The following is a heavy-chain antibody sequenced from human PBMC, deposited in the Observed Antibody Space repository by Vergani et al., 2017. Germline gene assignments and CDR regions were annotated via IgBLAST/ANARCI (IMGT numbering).Heavy chain of an antibody. D-gene: IGHD2-2*01. V-gene: IGHV1-69*13. CDR3: ARDVGYGSSTSCYHGGYFDY. CDR1: GGTFSSYA. Sequence: QVQLVQSGAEVKKPGSSVKVSCKASGGTFSSYAISWVRQAPGQGLEWMGGIIPIFGTANYAQKFQGRVTITADESTSTAYMELSSLRSEDTAVYYCARDVGYGSSTSCYHGGYFDYWGQGTLVTVSS. J-gene: IGHJ4*02. CDR2: IIPIFGTA.